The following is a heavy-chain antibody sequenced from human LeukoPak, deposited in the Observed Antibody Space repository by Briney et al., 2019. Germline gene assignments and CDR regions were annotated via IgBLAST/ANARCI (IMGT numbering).Heavy chain of an antibody. CDR1: GGSFSGYY. Sequence: SETLSLTCAVYGGSFSGYYWSWIRQPPGKGLEWIGEINHSGSTNYNPSLKSRVTISVDTSKNQFSLKLSSVTAADTAVYYCARGYESSGYPSDAFDIWGQGTMVTVSS. J-gene: IGHJ3*02. CDR3: ARGYESSGYPSDAFDI. CDR2: INHSGST. D-gene: IGHD3-22*01. V-gene: IGHV4-34*01.